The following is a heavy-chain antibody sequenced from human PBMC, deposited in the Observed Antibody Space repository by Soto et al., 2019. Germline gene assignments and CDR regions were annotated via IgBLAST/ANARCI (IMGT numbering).Heavy chain of an antibody. Sequence: ASVKVSCKASGYTFTGYYMHCVRQAPGQGLEWMGWINPNSGGTNYAQKFQGRVTMTRDTSISTAYMELSRLRSDDTAVYYCARDSGWYEGYYYGMDVWGQGTTVTVSS. V-gene: IGHV1-2*02. CDR1: GYTFTGYY. J-gene: IGHJ6*02. CDR2: INPNSGGT. D-gene: IGHD6-19*01. CDR3: ARDSGWYEGYYYGMDV.